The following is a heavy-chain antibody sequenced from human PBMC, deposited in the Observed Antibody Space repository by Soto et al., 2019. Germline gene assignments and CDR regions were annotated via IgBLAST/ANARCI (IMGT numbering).Heavy chain of an antibody. V-gene: IGHV4-31*03. CDR3: ARLAYSSRGGQFFDY. CDR1: GDSISSGGYH. J-gene: IGHJ4*02. Sequence: QVQLQESGPGLVEPSQTLSLTCNVSGDSISSGGYHWSWIRQHPGKGLEWIVYIYYSGDTYYNPSLKSRVAISVHTSKKQFSLNLSSATAADTAVYYCARLAYSSRGGQFFDYWGQGVLVTVPS. D-gene: IGHD6-13*01. CDR2: IYYSGDT.